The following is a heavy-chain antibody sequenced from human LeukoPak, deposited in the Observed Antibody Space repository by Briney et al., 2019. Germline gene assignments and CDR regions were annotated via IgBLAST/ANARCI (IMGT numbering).Heavy chain of an antibody. CDR1: GYTFTSSY. J-gene: IGHJ3*02. CDR2: INPNSGGT. V-gene: IGHV1-2*02. CDR3: ARETGYYDSSGYYSDAFDI. Sequence: ASVKVSCKASGYTFTSSYIHWVRQAPGQGLEWMGWINPNSGGTNYAQKFQGRVTMTRDTSISTAYMELSRLRSDDTAVYYRARETGYYDSSGYYSDAFDIWGQGTMVTVSS. D-gene: IGHD3-22*01.